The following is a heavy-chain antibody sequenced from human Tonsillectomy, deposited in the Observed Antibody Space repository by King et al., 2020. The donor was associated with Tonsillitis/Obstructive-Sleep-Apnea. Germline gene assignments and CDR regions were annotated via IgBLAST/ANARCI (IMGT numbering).Heavy chain of an antibody. CDR2: IYYSGST. Sequence: QLQESGPGLVKPSETLSLTCTVSGGSISSYYWSWIRQPPGKGLEWIGYIYYSGSTNYNPSLKSRVTISVDTSKNQFSLKLSSETAADTAVYYCARVAGSGYYLYYYYGMDVWGQGTTVTVSS. D-gene: IGHD3-3*01. V-gene: IGHV4-59*01. CDR1: GGSISSYY. CDR3: ARVAGSGYYLYYYYGMDV. J-gene: IGHJ6*02.